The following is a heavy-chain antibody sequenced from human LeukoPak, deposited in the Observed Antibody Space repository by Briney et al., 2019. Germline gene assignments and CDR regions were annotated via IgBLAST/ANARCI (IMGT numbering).Heavy chain of an antibody. J-gene: IGHJ6*02. CDR2: IWYDGSNK. CDR3: ARATLVVPAAPPATYGMDV. V-gene: IGHV3-33*01. Sequence: VRSLRLSCAASGFTFSSYGMHWVRQAPGKGLEWVAVIWYDGSNKYYADSVKGRFTISRDNSKNTLYLQMTTLRAEDTAVYYCARATLVVPAAPPATYGMDVWGQGTTVTVSS. CDR1: GFTFSSYG. D-gene: IGHD2-2*01.